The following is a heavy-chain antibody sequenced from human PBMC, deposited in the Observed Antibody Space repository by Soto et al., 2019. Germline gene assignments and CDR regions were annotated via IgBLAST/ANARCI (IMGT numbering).Heavy chain of an antibody. CDR1: GFTFDDYT. J-gene: IGHJ4*02. CDR2: ISWDGGST. Sequence: GGSLRLSCAASGFTFDDYTMHWVRQAPGKGLEWVSLISWDGGSTYYADSVKGRFTISRDNSKNSLYLQMNSLRTEDTALYYCACSGYYPFDYWGQGTLVTVSS. V-gene: IGHV3-43*01. D-gene: IGHD3-22*01. CDR3: ACSGYYPFDY.